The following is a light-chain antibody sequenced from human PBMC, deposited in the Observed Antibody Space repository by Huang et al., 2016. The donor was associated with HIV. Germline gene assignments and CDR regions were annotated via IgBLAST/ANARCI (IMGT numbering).Light chain of an antibody. CDR1: QSVGTS. J-gene: IGKJ1*01. CDR3: QQYSNWPRRT. Sequence: EIVVTQSPATLSLSPGERATLSCRASQSVGTSLAGYQQTPGQAPRLLIYTASSRMPGVPARFSGSGSGTEFTLTISSLQSEDFAVYFCQQYSNWPRRTFGQETKV. CDR2: TAS. V-gene: IGKV3-15*01.